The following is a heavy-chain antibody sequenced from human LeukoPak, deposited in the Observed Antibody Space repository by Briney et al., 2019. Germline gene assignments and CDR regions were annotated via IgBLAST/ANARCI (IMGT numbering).Heavy chain of an antibody. D-gene: IGHD2-15*01. CDR2: IYYSGST. V-gene: IGHV4-59*01. CDR1: GGSISSYY. J-gene: IGHJ4*02. CDR3: ARLCSGGSCSAKGFDY. Sequence: PSETLSLTCTVSGGSISSYYWSWIRQPPGKGLEWIGYIYYSGSTNYNPSLKSRVTISVDTSKNQFSLKLSSVTAADTAVYYCARLCSGGSCSAKGFDYWGQGTLVTVSS.